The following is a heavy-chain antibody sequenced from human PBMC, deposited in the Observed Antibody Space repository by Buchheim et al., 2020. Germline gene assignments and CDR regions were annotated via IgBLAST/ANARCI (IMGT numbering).Heavy chain of an antibody. Sequence: EVQLVESGGGLVQPGGSLKLSCATSGFTFSDSAVHWVRQAPGKGLVWVSRINSDGSSTSYADSVKGRFTISRDNAKNTLYLQMNSLRAEDTAVYYCARDRIRDGYNGYFDLWGRGTL. D-gene: IGHD5-24*01. CDR1: GFTFSDSA. J-gene: IGHJ2*01. CDR3: ARDRIRDGYNGYFDL. CDR2: INSDGSST. V-gene: IGHV3-74*01.